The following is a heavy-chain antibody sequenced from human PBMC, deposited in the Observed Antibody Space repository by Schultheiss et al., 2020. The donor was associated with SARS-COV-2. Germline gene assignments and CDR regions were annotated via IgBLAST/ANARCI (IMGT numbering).Heavy chain of an antibody. J-gene: IGHJ3*02. D-gene: IGHD3-22*01. CDR3: ARDLKTWDSGYWPDAFDI. V-gene: IGHV3-33*01. CDR2: IWYDGSNK. Sequence: GGSLRLSCAASGFTFSSYGMHWVRQAPGKGLEWVAVIWYDGSNKYYADSVKGRFTISRDNSKNTLYLQMNSLRAEDTAVYYCARDLKTWDSGYWPDAFDIWGQGTMVTVSS. CDR1: GFTFSSYG.